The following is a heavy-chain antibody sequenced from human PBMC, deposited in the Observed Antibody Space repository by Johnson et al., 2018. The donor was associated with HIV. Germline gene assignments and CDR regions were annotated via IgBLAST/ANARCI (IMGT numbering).Heavy chain of an antibody. Sequence: QVQLVESGGGLVKPGGSLRLSCAASGFTFSDYYMSWIRQAPGKGLEWVSYISSSGSTIYYADSVKGRFTISRDNAKNALYLQMNSLRAEDTAVYYCARDLPGDYYDRSGYPRRHDAFDIWGQGTMVTVSS. J-gene: IGHJ3*02. CDR3: ARDLPGDYYDRSGYPRRHDAFDI. CDR1: GFTFSDYY. V-gene: IGHV3-11*04. D-gene: IGHD3-22*01. CDR2: ISSSGSTI.